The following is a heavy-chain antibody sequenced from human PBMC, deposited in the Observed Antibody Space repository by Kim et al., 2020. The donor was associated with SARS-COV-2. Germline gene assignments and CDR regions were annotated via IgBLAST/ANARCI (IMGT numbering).Heavy chain of an antibody. CDR1: GYTFTGYY. CDR3: ARRGIAVAGPHLYYFDY. V-gene: IGHV1-2*02. J-gene: IGHJ4*02. D-gene: IGHD6-19*01. Sequence: ASVKVSCKASGYTFTGYYMHWVRQAPGQGLEWMGWINPNSGGTNYAQKFQGRVTMTRDTSISTAYMELSRLRSDDTAVYYCARRGIAVAGPHLYYFDYWGQGTLVTVSS. CDR2: INPNSGGT.